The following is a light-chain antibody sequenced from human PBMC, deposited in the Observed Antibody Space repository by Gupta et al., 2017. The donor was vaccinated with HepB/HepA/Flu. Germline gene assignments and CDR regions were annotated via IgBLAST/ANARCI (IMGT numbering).Light chain of an antibody. CDR3: QQHYSTPLT. J-gene: IGKJ4*01. CDR2: WAS. CDR1: QSVFYNSNNMNY. V-gene: IGKV4-1*01. Sequence: DIVMTQSPASLAVSLGERATIYCKSSQSVFYNSNNMNYLAWYQQKPGQPPKLLIYWASTRESGVPDRFSGSGSGTDFTLTITSLQAEDVAVYYCQQHYSTPLTFGGGTKVEIK.